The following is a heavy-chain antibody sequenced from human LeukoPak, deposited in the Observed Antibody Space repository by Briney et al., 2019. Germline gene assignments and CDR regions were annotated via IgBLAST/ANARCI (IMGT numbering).Heavy chain of an antibody. CDR2: IYSGGST. D-gene: IGHD4-23*01. Sequence: GGSLRLSCAASGFTVSSNYMSWVRQAPGKGLEWVSVIYSGGSTYYADSVKGRFTISRDNSKNTLYLQMNSLRAEDTAVYYCARVSRDFGGNSYFDYWGQGTLVTVSS. CDR3: ARVSRDFGGNSYFDY. J-gene: IGHJ4*02. V-gene: IGHV3-53*01. CDR1: GFTVSSNY.